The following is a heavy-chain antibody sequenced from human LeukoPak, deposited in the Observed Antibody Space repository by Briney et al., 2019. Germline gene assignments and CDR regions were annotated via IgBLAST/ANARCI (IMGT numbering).Heavy chain of an antibody. V-gene: IGHV1-8*03. CDR1: GYTFTSYD. CDR2: MNPNSGNT. J-gene: IGHJ3*02. CDR3: ARVRTYYYDSSGYDAFDI. Sequence: ASVTVSCKASGYTFTSYDINWVRQATGQGLEWMGWMNPNSGNTGYAQKFRGRVTITRNTSISTAYMELSSLRSEDTAVYYCARVRTYYYDSSGYDAFDIWGQGTMVTVSS. D-gene: IGHD3-22*01.